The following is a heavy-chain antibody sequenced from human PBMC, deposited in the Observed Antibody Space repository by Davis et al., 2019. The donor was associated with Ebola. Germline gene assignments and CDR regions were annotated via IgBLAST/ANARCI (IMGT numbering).Heavy chain of an antibody. CDR3: ARVIAARGYFDY. J-gene: IGHJ4*02. CDR2: IYYSGST. D-gene: IGHD6-6*01. CDR1: GGSISSYY. V-gene: IGHV4-59*01. Sequence: PGGSLRLSCTVSGGSISSYYWSWIRQPPGKGLEWIGYIYYSGSTNYNPSLKSRVTISVDTSKNQFSLKLSSVTAADTAVYYCARVIAARGYFDYWGQGTLVTVSS.